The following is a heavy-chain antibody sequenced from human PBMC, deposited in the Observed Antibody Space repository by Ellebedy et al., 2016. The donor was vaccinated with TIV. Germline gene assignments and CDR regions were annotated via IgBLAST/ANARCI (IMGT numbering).Heavy chain of an antibody. CDR1: GYTFTGYY. CDR2: INPNSGGT. Sequence: AASVKVSCKASGYTFTGYYMHWVRQAPGQGLEWMGWINPNSGGTNYAQKFQGRVTMTRDTSISTAYMELSRLRSDDTAVYYCARVVAVAGYWYFALWGRGTLVTVSS. CDR3: ARVVAVAGYWYFAL. D-gene: IGHD6-19*01. J-gene: IGHJ2*01. V-gene: IGHV1-2*02.